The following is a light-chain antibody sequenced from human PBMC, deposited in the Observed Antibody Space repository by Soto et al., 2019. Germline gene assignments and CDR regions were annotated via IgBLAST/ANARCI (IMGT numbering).Light chain of an antibody. J-gene: IGKJ4*01. Sequence: EIVLTQSPGTLSLSPGERATLSCRASQLVVTSYLHWYQHRPGQAPRLLISGALTRATGIPDRFSGSGSGTDFTLTISRLEPEDCAVYYCQQYYNTPLTFGGGTKVEIK. V-gene: IGKV3-20*01. CDR2: GAL. CDR1: QLVVTSY. CDR3: QQYYNTPLT.